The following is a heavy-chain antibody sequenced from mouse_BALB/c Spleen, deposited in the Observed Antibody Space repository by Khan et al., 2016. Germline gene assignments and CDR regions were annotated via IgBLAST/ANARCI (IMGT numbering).Heavy chain of an antibody. V-gene: IGHV3-6*02. CDR2: ISYGGTS. CDR1: GYSITSGFY. CDR3: ARAGDMITWFAY. Sequence: EVQLVESGPGLVKPSQSLSLTCSVTGYSITSGFYWTWIRQFPRNKLEWMGYISYGGTSEYNPSLKNRISITRDTSKNHFFLKLNSVTTEDTATYYCARAGDMITWFAYWGQGTLVTVST. J-gene: IGHJ3*01. D-gene: IGHD2-4*01.